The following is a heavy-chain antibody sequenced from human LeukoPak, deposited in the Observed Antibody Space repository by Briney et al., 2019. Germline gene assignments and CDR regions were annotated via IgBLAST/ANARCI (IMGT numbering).Heavy chain of an antibody. V-gene: IGHV3-23*01. J-gene: IGHJ4*02. CDR3: AKDNSYSGSVY. D-gene: IGHD1-26*01. CDR2: ISASGDVT. CDR1: GFTFSKFP. Sequence: GGSLRLSCAASGFTFSKFPMGWVRQAPGRGLEWVSAISASGDVTFYADSLRGRFTISRDNSKSTLYLQMNGLRAEDTAIFYCAKDNSYSGSVYWGQETLVTVSS.